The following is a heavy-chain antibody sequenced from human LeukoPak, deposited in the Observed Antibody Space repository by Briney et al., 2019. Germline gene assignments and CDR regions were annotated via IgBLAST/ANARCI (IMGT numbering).Heavy chain of an antibody. D-gene: IGHD3-16*01. CDR3: ARDQRRDYGDYFDN. Sequence: PSETLSLTCTVSGDSISSSSYYWGWIRQPPGKGLEWIGSIYYSGSTSYNPSLTSRVTISLDTSKNQFYLKLSSVTASDTAFYYCARDQRRDYGDYFDNWGQGTQVTVAS. CDR2: IYYSGST. CDR1: GDSISSSSYY. J-gene: IGHJ4*02. V-gene: IGHV4-39*07.